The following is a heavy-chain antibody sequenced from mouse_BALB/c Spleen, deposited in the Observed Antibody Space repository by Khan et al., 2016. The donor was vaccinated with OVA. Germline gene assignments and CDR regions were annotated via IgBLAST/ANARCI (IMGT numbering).Heavy chain of an antibody. CDR3: TREWAAWFPY. V-gene: IGHV1-77*01. CDR1: GYIFTDYN. J-gene: IGHJ3*01. Sequence: VQLQQSGAELARPGASVKLSCKASGYIFTDYNINWMRQRTGQGLEWIGEIYPGSDNTYYNERFKGKATLTVDKSSSTAYMHLSSLPSGDSAVYFCTREWAAWFPYWGQGTLVTVSA. CDR2: IYPGSDNT.